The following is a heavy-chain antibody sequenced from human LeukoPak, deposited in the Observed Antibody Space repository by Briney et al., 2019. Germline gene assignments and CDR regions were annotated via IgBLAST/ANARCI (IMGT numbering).Heavy chain of an antibody. V-gene: IGHV3-15*01. D-gene: IGHD3-10*01. CDR3: TTDLGLTMIRGVIVS. Sequence: GGSLRLSCEASGFTFTNAWMNWVRHAPGKGLAWVGRIKSKGDGETTDYAAPVKGRFTMSRDDSKATLYLQMNYLEAEDTAVYYCTTDLGLTMIRGVIVSWGQGALVTVSS. CDR2: IKSKGDGETT. J-gene: IGHJ4*02. CDR1: GFTFTNAW.